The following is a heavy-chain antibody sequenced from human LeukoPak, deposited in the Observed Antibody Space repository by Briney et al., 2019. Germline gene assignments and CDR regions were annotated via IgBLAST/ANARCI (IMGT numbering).Heavy chain of an antibody. CDR3: AGVSGYDPLLPSDY. D-gene: IGHD5-12*01. J-gene: IGHJ4*02. CDR2: ISAYNGNT. Sequence: ASVKVSCKASGYTFTSYGISWVRQAPGQGLEWMGWISAYNGNTNYAQKLQGRVTMTTDTSTSTAYMELRSLRSDDTAVYYCAGVSGYDPLLPSDYWGQGTLVTVSS. CDR1: GYTFTSYG. V-gene: IGHV1-18*01.